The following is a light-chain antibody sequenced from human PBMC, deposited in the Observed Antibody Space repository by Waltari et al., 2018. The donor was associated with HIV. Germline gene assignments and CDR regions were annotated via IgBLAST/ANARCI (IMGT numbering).Light chain of an antibody. CDR1: RSNIRAGYD. V-gene: IGLV1-40*01. CDR3: QSYDRSLSGGV. J-gene: IGLJ7*01. Sequence: QSVLTQPPSVSGAPRQTVTLPCTGSRSNIRAGYDIHWYQHHPGRAPKLLISGNTNRPSGVPDRFSGSQSGTSASLVITGLQAEDEADYYCQSYDRSLSGGVFGGGTRLTVL. CDR2: GNT.